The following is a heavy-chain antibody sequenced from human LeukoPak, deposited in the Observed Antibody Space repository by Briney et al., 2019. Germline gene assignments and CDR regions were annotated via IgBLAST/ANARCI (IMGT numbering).Heavy chain of an antibody. CDR2: IYYSGST. CDR3: ARSGSSGSSLVHF. Sequence: SETLSLTCTVSGGSISNHYWSWIRQPPRKGLEWIGYIYYSGSTNYNPSLKSRVTISVDTSKNQFSLKLSSVTAADTAVYYCARSGSSGSSLVHFWGQGTLVTVSS. D-gene: IGHD3-10*01. J-gene: IGHJ4*02. V-gene: IGHV4-59*11. CDR1: GGSISNHY.